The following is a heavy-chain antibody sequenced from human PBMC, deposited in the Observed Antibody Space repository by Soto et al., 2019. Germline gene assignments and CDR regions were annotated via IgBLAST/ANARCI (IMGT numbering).Heavy chain of an antibody. CDR2: INHSGST. CDR3: ATPRCSGGSCYGMDV. CDR1: GGSFSGYY. V-gene: IGHV4-34*01. J-gene: IGHJ6*02. Sequence: SETLSLTCAVYGGSFSGYYWSWIRQPPGKGLEWIGEINHSGSTNYNPSLKSRVTISVDTSKNQFSLKLGFVTAADTAVYYCATPRCSGGSCYGMDVWGQGTTVTVSS. D-gene: IGHD2-15*01.